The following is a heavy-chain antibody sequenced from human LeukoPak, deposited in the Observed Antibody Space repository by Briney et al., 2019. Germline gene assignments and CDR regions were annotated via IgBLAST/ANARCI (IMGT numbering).Heavy chain of an antibody. CDR2: INAGNCNT. J-gene: IGHJ4*02. D-gene: IGHD3-10*01. CDR3: ARGFLGGFGDY. V-gene: IGHV1-3*01. CDR1: GYTFTSYA. Sequence: SVKVSCKASGYTFTSYAMHWVRQAPGHRLEWMGWINAGNCNTKYSQQFQGRVTITRDTSARTAYMELSSLRSEDTAVYYCARGFLGGFGDYWGQGTLVTVSS.